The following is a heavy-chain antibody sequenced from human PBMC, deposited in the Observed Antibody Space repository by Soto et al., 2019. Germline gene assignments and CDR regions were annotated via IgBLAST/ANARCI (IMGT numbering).Heavy chain of an antibody. CDR3: AKDHWGSY. Sequence: LRLSCSPSGFTFSDYAMSWVRQAPGKGLEWVSAISGSGGSTYYADSVKGRFTISRDNSRNTLYLQMNGLRAEDTAVYHCAKDHWGSYSGQGTLVTVSS. J-gene: IGHJ4*02. CDR2: ISGSGGST. V-gene: IGHV3-23*01. CDR1: GFTFSDYA. D-gene: IGHD3-16*01.